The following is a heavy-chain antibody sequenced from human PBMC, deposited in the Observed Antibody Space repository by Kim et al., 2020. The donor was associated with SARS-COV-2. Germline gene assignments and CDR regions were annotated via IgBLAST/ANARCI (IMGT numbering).Heavy chain of an antibody. V-gene: IGHV4-59*13. CDR2: IYYSGST. Sequence: SETLSLTCTVSGGSISSYYWSWIRQPPGKGLEWIGYIYYSGSTNYNPSLKSRVTISVDTSKNQFSLKLSSVTAADTAVYYCARATVGGYYYYYYGMDVWGQGTTVTVSS. D-gene: IGHD1-26*01. J-gene: IGHJ6*02. CDR1: GGSISSYY. CDR3: ARATVGGYYYYYYGMDV.